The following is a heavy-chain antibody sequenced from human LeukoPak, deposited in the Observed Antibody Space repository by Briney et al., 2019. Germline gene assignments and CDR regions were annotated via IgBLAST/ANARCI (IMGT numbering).Heavy chain of an antibody. CDR3: ARKRLVSSKGPFDY. D-gene: IGHD6-19*01. J-gene: IGHJ4*02. V-gene: IGHV4-39*07. Sequence: PSETLSLTCTVSGGSISSSSYYWSWIRQPPGKGLEWIGEINHSGSTNYNPSLKSRVTISVDTSKNQFSLKLSSVTAADTAVYYCARKRLVSSKGPFDYWGQGTLVTVSS. CDR2: INHSGST. CDR1: GGSISSSSYY.